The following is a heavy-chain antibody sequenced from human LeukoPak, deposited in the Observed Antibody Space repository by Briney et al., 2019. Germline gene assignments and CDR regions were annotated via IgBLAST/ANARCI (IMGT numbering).Heavy chain of an antibody. CDR3: ARRRVLWFEEFQTQSNWFDP. Sequence: SETLSLTCTVSGGSISSGSYYWSWIRQPAGKGLEWIGRIYTSGSTSYNPSLKSRVTISVDMSKNQFSLKLSSVTAADTAVYYCARRRVLWFEEFQTQSNWFDPWGQGTLVTVSS. V-gene: IGHV4-61*02. CDR2: IYTSGST. CDR1: GGSISSGSYY. D-gene: IGHD3-10*01. J-gene: IGHJ5*02.